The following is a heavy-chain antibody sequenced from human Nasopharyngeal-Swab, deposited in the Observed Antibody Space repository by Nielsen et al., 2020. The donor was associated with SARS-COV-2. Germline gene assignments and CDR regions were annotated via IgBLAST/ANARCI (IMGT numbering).Heavy chain of an antibody. CDR1: GYTFTSYY. Sequence: ASVKVSCKASGYTFTSYYMHWVRQAPGQGLEWMGIINPSGGSTSYAQKFQGRVNMTRDTSTSTVYMELSSLRSEDTAVYYCARDLSGGVVVGYWGQGTLVTVSS. CDR2: INPSGGST. V-gene: IGHV1-46*01. D-gene: IGHD2-2*01. J-gene: IGHJ4*02. CDR3: ARDLSGGVVVGY.